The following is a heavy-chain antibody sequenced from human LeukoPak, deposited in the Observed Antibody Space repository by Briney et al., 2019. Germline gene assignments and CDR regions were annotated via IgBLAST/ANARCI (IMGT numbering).Heavy chain of an antibody. Sequence: SETLSLTCTVSGGSISSYYWSWIRQPAGKGLEWIGRIYTSGSTNYNPSFKSRVTMSVDTSKNQFSLKLSSVTAADTAVYYCARGTAMVNYYYGMDVWGQGTTVTVSS. CDR2: IYTSGST. CDR3: ARGTAMVNYYYGMDV. J-gene: IGHJ6*02. V-gene: IGHV4-4*07. CDR1: GGSISSYY. D-gene: IGHD5-18*01.